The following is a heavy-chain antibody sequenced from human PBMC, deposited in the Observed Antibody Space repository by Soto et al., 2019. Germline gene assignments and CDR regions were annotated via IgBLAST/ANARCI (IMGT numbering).Heavy chain of an antibody. CDR3: AEGGIVVPAAYRRQVSKENYYGMDV. V-gene: IGHV1-3*01. J-gene: IGHJ6*02. D-gene: IGHD2-2*01. Sequence: GASVKVSCKASGYTFTSYAMHWVRQAPGQRLEWMGWINAGNGNTKYSQKFQGRVTITRDTSASTAYMELSSLRSEDTAVYYCAEGGIVVPAAYRRQVSKENYYGMDVWGQGTTVTVSS. CDR2: INAGNGNT. CDR1: GYTFTSYA.